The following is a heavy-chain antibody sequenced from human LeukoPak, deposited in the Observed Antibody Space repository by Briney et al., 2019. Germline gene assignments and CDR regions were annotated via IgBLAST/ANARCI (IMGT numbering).Heavy chain of an antibody. Sequence: SETLSLTCAVSGGSISSSNWWSWVRQPPGKGLEWIGEIYHSGSTNYNPPLKSRVTISVDKSKNQFSLKLSSVTAADTAVYYCARDWVEDSSGFDYWGQGTLVTVSS. CDR1: GGSISSSNW. J-gene: IGHJ4*02. V-gene: IGHV4-4*02. CDR2: IYHSGST. CDR3: ARDWVEDSSGFDY. D-gene: IGHD3-22*01.